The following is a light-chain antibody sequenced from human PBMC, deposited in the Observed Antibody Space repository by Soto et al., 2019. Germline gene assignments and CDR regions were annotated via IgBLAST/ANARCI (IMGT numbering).Light chain of an antibody. CDR1: QSIISY. J-gene: IGKJ4*01. CDR3: QQSYSTPHLT. V-gene: IGKV1-39*01. Sequence: DIQMTQSPSSLSASVGVRFTITCRASQSIISYLNWYQQKPGKAPNLLIYAASSLQSGVPSRFSGSGSGTDFTLTISSLQPEDFATYYCQQSYSTPHLTFGGGTKVDIK. CDR2: AAS.